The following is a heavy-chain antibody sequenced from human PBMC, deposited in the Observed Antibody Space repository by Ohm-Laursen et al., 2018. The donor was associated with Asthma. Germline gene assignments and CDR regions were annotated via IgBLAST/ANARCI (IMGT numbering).Heavy chain of an antibody. CDR2: INHSGST. D-gene: IGHD3-10*01. V-gene: IGHV4-34*01. CDR3: ARDGRLRGSFDY. J-gene: IGHJ4*02. Sequence: PSETLSLTCAVYGGSFSGYYWSWIRQPPGKGLEWIGEINHSGSTNYNPSLKSRVTISVDTSKNQFSLNLSSVTAADTALYFCARDGRLRGSFDYWGQGNLVTVSS. CDR1: GGSFSGYY.